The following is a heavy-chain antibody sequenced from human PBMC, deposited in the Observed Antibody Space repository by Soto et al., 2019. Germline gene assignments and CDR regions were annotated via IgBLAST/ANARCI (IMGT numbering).Heavy chain of an antibody. V-gene: IGHV4-31*03. CDR3: ARGRVGGTGWFDP. D-gene: IGHD3-10*01. Sequence: QVQLQESGPGLVKPSQTLSLTCTVSGGSISSGGYYWSWIRQHPGKGLEWIGYIYYSGSTYYNPSLKSRVTISVDTSKNQFSLKLSSVTAADTAVHYCARGRVGGTGWFDPWGQGTLVTVSS. CDR1: GGSISSGGYY. CDR2: IYYSGST. J-gene: IGHJ5*02.